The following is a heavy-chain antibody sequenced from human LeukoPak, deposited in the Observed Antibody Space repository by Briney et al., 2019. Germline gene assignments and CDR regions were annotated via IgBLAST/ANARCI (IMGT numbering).Heavy chain of an antibody. D-gene: IGHD7-27*01. V-gene: IGHV1-2*02. CDR3: ARDLELGPDY. J-gene: IGHJ4*02. CDR1: GYTFTSYG. Sequence: ASVKVSCKASGYTFTSYGISWVRQAPGQGLEWMGWINPNTGGTNYAQKFQGRVTMTRDTSISTAYMELSRLRSDDTAVYYCARDLELGPDYWGQGTLVTVSS. CDR2: INPNTGGT.